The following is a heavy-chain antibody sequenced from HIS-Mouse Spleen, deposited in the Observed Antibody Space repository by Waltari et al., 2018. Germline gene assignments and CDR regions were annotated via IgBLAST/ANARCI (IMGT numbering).Heavy chain of an antibody. V-gene: IGHV3-21*01. CDR1: GFPFCSHS. D-gene: IGHD7-27*01. CDR3: ARGGNWATYGQAFDI. J-gene: IGHJ3*02. Sequence: EVQLVESGGGLVQPGGSRRLSCAAFGFPFCSHSMNWVRQAPGKGLEWVSSISSSSSYIYNADSVKGRFTISRDNAKNSLYLQMNSLRAEDTAVYYCARGGNWATYGQAFDIWGQGTMVTVSS. CDR2: ISSSSSYI.